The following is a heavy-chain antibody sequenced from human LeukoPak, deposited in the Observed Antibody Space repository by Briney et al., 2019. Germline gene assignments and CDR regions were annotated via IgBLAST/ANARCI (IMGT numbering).Heavy chain of an antibody. D-gene: IGHD3-22*01. V-gene: IGHV3-74*01. CDR1: GFTFDDYG. CDR3: ARDLGQYYDTSDNWFDP. Sequence: GGSLRLSCAASGFTFDDYGMSWVRQAPGKGLVWVSRINSDGINTSYADSVKGRFTISRDNAKNTLNLQMNSLRAEDTAVYYCARDLGQYYDTSDNWFDPWGQGTLVTVSS. CDR2: INSDGINT. J-gene: IGHJ5*02.